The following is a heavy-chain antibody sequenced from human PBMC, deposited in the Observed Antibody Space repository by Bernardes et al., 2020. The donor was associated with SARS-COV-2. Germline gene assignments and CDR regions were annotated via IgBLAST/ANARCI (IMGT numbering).Heavy chain of an antibody. Sequence: ASVKVSCKASGYRFIAYGFTWVRQAPGQGLEWMGWISPYTGTPTYAQNLPGRVTMTTDTSTTTAYMELTSLSSDDTAVYYCARDHSGTYRGALEVWGQGTMVTVSS. J-gene: IGHJ3*01. V-gene: IGHV1-18*01. CDR2: ISPYTGTP. D-gene: IGHD1-26*01. CDR3: ARDHSGTYRGALEV. CDR1: GYRFIAYG.